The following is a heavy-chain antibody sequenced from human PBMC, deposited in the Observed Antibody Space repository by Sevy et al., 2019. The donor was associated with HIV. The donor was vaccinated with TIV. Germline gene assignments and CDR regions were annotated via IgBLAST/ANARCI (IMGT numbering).Heavy chain of an antibody. CDR3: ARGFDYYGSGSPYYGIDV. J-gene: IGHJ6*02. CDR1: GGTFSSYA. Sequence: ASVKVSCKASGGTFSSYAISWVRQAPGQGLEWMGGIIPIFGTANYAQKFQGRVTITADESTSTAYMELSSLRSEDTAVYYCARGFDYYGSGSPYYGIDVWGQGTTVTVSS. V-gene: IGHV1-69*13. D-gene: IGHD3-10*01. CDR2: IIPIFGTA.